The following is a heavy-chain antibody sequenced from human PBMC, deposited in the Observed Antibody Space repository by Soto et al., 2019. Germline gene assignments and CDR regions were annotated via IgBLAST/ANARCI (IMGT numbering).Heavy chain of an antibody. CDR1: GGSISSYY. CDR2: IYYSGST. Sequence: GTLSLTCTVSGGSISSYYWSWIRQPPGKGLEWIGYIYYSGSTNYNPSLKSRVTISVDTSKNQFSLKLSSVTAADTAVYYCARGLYDSSGYYSWFDPWGQGTLVTVSS. J-gene: IGHJ5*02. CDR3: ARGLYDSSGYYSWFDP. D-gene: IGHD3-22*01. V-gene: IGHV4-59*01.